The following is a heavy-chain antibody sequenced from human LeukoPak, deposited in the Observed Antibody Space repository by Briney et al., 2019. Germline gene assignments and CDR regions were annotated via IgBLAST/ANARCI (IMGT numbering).Heavy chain of an antibody. Sequence: GGSLRLSCAASGFTFSSYAMHWVRQAPGKGLEYVSAISSNGGSTYYANSVKGRFTISRDNSKNTLYLQMGSLRAEDMAVYYCARRAIYCSSTSCSQAYGMDVWGQGTTVTVSS. V-gene: IGHV3-64*01. CDR3: ARRAIYCSSTSCSQAYGMDV. CDR2: ISSNGGST. J-gene: IGHJ6*02. CDR1: GFTFSSYA. D-gene: IGHD2-2*01.